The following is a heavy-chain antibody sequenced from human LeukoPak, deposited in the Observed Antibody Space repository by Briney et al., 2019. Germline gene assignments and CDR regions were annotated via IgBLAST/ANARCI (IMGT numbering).Heavy chain of an antibody. Sequence: AASVKVSCKGSGYSFTSYWIGWVRQMRGKGLDWMGIIYPGDSDTRYIPSFQGQVTISADKSISTAYLQWSSLKASDTAMYYCARHSKYYDFWRARFDPWGQGTLVTVSS. J-gene: IGHJ5*02. CDR3: ARHSKYYDFWRARFDP. CDR1: GYSFTSYW. V-gene: IGHV5-51*01. D-gene: IGHD3-3*01. CDR2: IYPGDSDT.